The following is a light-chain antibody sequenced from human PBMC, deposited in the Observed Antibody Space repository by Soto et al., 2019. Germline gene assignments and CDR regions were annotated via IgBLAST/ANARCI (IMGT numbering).Light chain of an antibody. CDR1: QSVSSSY. CDR3: QQYDSSPLT. Sequence: EIVLTQSPGTLSLSPGERATLSCRASQSVSSSYLAWYQQKPGQAPRLLIYGASSRATGIPDRFSGSGSATDFTLTISRLEPEDFAVYYCQQYDSSPLTFGGWTKVEIK. J-gene: IGKJ4*01. CDR2: GAS. V-gene: IGKV3-20*01.